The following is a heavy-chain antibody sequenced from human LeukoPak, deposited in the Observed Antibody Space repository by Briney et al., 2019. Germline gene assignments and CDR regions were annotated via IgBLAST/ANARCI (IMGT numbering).Heavy chain of an antibody. D-gene: IGHD3-16*02. V-gene: IGHV3-23*01. J-gene: IGHJ4*02. Sequence: GGSLRLSCAASGFTFSSYGMSWVRQAPGKGLEWVSAISGSGGSTYYADSVKGRFTISRDNSKNTLYLQMNSLRAEDTAVYYCAKDGGLYYDYVWGSYPLAFDYWGQGTLVTVSS. CDR2: ISGSGGST. CDR1: GFTFSSYG. CDR3: AKDGGLYYDYVWGSYPLAFDY.